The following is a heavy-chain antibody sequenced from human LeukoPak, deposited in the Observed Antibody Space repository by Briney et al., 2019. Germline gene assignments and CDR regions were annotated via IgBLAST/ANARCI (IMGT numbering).Heavy chain of an antibody. CDR2: IWYDGSKK. V-gene: IGHV3-33*08. D-gene: IGHD2-2*01. J-gene: IGHJ4*02. CDR3: ARCPSTENFDY. CDR1: GFTFGNYA. Sequence: GGSLRLSCAASGFTFGNYAMHWVRQAPGKGLEWVAVIWYDGSKKYYGDSVKGRFTISRDNSKNTLYLEMNSLRVEDTAVYYCARCPSTENFDYWGQGTLVTVSS.